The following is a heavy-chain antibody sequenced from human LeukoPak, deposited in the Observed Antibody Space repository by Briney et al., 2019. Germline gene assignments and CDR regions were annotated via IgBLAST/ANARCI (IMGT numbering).Heavy chain of an antibody. Sequence: PGGSLRLSCAVSGFTFSGYWMNWVRQAPGKGLEWVAYINQDGSDKYYVDSAKGRFTISRDNAKNSLYLQMNSLRAEDTAVYYCARWAGGFDYWGQGTLVTVSS. CDR3: ARWAGGFDY. V-gene: IGHV3-7*04. J-gene: IGHJ4*02. CDR2: INQDGSDK. CDR1: GFTFSGYW. D-gene: IGHD3-16*01.